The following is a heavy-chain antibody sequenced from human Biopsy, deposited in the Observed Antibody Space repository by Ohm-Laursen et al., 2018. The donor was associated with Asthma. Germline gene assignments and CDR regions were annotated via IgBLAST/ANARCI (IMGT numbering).Heavy chain of an antibody. J-gene: IGHJ4*02. CDR2: ISYTGNT. D-gene: IGHD7-27*01. CDR3: ARHWNWGSFFDY. V-gene: IGHV4-39*01. Sequence: GTLSLTCTVSGGSMSSSSYSWGWIRQPPGKGLEWIGSISYTGNTDIPSLRSRVTLSVDTSKNNFSLKLTFVTAADTAVFYCARHWNWGSFFDYWGQGMLVTVSS. CDR1: GGSMSSSSYS.